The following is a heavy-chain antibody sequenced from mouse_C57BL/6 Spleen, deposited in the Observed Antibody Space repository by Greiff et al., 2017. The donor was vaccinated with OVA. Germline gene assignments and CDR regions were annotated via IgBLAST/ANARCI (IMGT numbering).Heavy chain of an antibody. CDR3: TTHRYYGSSDYFDY. CDR1: GFNIKDDY. Sequence: VQLQQSGAELVRPGASVKLSCTASGFNIKDDYMHWVKQRPEQGLEWIGWIDPENGDTEYASKFQGKATITADTYSNTAYLQLSSLTSEDTAVYYCTTHRYYGSSDYFDYWGQGTTLTVSS. V-gene: IGHV14-4*01. D-gene: IGHD1-1*01. J-gene: IGHJ2*01. CDR2: IDPENGDT.